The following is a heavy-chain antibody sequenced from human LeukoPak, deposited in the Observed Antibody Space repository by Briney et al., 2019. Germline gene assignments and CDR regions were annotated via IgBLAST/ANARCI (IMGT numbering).Heavy chain of an antibody. Sequence: PGGSLRPSCAASGFTFSSYWMSWVRQAPGKGLEWVANIKQDGSEKYFVDSVKGRFTISRDNAKNSLYLQMNSLRAEDTAVYYCARGSDATYYYYMDVWGRGTTVTVSS. CDR1: GFTFSSYW. CDR3: ARGSDATYYYYMDV. D-gene: IGHD5-24*01. J-gene: IGHJ6*03. CDR2: IKQDGSEK. V-gene: IGHV3-7*04.